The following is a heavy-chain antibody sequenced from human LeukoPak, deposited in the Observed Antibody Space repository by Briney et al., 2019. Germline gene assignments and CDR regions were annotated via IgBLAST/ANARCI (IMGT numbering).Heavy chain of an antibody. CDR1: GGSISSSSYY. V-gene: IGHV4-39*07. D-gene: IGHD2-2*01. CDR3: ARIVVVPAAIAPRGNWFDP. Sequence: PSETLSLTCTVSGGSISSSSYYWGWIRQPPGKGLEWIGEINHSGSTNYNPSLKSRVTISVDTSKNQFSLKLSSVTAADTAVYYCARIVVVPAAIAPRGNWFDPWGQGTLVTVSS. J-gene: IGHJ5*02. CDR2: INHSGST.